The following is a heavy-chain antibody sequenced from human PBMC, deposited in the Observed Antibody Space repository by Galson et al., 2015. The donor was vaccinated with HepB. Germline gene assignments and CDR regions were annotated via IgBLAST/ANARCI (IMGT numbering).Heavy chain of an antibody. CDR1: GCTVSSYR. J-gene: IGHJ6*02. Sequence: SLRLACAAEGCTVSSYRMHWGRQAPREGLERVASISFDGSKTYYVDSVQGRFTISRNNSINTLYLQMNSLRAEDTAVYYCAKDGLYCSSANCYHYYYYYYGMDVWGQGTTVTVSS. CDR2: ISFDGSKT. V-gene: IGHV3-30*18. CDR3: AKDGLYCSSANCYHYYYYYYGMDV. D-gene: IGHD2-2*01.